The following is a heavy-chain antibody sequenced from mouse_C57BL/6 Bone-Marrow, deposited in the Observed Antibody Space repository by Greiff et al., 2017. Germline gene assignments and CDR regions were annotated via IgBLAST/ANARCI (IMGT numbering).Heavy chain of an antibody. CDR1: GYTFTSYW. CDR2: IDPNSGGT. Sequence: QVQLQQPGAELVKPGASVKLSCKASGYTFTSYWMHWVKQRPGRGLEWIGRIDPNSGGTKYNEKFKSKATLTVDKPSSTAYMQLSSLTSEDSAVXYCARRTTVVATRAYWYFDVWGTGTTVTVSS. CDR3: ARRTTVVATRAYWYFDV. D-gene: IGHD1-1*01. V-gene: IGHV1-72*01. J-gene: IGHJ1*03.